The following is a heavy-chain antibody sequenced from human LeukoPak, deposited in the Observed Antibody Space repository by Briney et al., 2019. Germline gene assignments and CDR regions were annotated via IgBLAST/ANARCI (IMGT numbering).Heavy chain of an antibody. D-gene: IGHD1-26*01. CDR2: ISSSSSTI. J-gene: IGHJ4*02. CDR3: ARDVGASVDDY. Sequence: PGGSLRLSCAASGFTFSSYSMNWVRQAPGKGLEGVSYISSSSSTIYYADSVKGRFTISRDNAKNSLYLQMNSLRAEDTAVYYCARDVGASVDDYWGQGTLVTVSS. V-gene: IGHV3-48*01. CDR1: GFTFSSYS.